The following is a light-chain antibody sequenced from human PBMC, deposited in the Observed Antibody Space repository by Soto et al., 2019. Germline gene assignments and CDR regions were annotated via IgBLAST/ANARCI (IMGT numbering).Light chain of an antibody. J-gene: IGKJ1*01. CDR3: QQYERYST. V-gene: IGKV1-5*03. Sequence: DIQMTQSPFTLSASVGDRVTITCRASQSISSWLAWYQQKPGKAPKLLIYKASTLESGVPSRFSGSGFGTEFTLTISGLQPEDSATYYCQQYERYSTFGQGTKVDIK. CDR2: KAS. CDR1: QSISSW.